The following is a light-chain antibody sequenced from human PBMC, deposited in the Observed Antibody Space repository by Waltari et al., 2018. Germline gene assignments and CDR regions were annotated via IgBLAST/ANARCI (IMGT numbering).Light chain of an antibody. V-gene: IGLV2-11*01. CDR1: SNDVGGYYY. J-gene: IGLJ2*01. CDR3: CSRAGDYTWL. Sequence: QSALTQPRSVSGSPGQSVTISCSGTSNDVGGYYYVSWFQQFPGKAPKLLIYDVTQRPSGFPDRFSASKSGNTASRTISGLQPEDEATYYCCSRAGDYTWLFGGGTKVTVL. CDR2: DVT.